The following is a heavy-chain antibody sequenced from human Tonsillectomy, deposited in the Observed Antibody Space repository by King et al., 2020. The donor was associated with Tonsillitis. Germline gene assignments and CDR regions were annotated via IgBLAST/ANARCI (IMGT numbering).Heavy chain of an antibody. J-gene: IGHJ4*02. CDR1: GYTFTSYY. CDR2: INPSGGST. Sequence: QLVQSGAEVKKPGASVKVSCKASGYTFTSYYMHWVRQAPGQGLEWMGIINPSGGSTSYAQKFQGRVTMTRDTSTSTVYMALSSLRSEDTAVYYCAREDGELLIDYWGQGTLVTVSS. D-gene: IGHD3-10*01. CDR3: AREDGELLIDY. V-gene: IGHV1-46*03.